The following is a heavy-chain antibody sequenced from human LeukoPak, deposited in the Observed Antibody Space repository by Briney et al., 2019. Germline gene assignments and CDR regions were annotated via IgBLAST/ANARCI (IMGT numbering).Heavy chain of an antibody. D-gene: IGHD6-6*01. CDR2: ISGYNGNR. V-gene: IGHV1-18*01. CDR3: ARSSTFDY. CDR1: GYTFTRYG. J-gene: IGHJ4*02. Sequence: ASVKVSCKTSGYTFTRYGISWVRQAPGQGLEWMGWISGYNGNRNYAQKFQGRVTMTTDTSTSTAYMDLRSLRSDDTAVYYCARSSTFDYWGQGTLVTVSS.